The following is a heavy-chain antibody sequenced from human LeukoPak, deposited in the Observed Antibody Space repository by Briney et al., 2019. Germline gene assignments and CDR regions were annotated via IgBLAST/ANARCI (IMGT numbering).Heavy chain of an antibody. CDR1: GYTFTTYD. V-gene: IGHV1-8*01. J-gene: IGHJ6*03. CDR2: MSPNSGNT. CDR3: ARGYSGYDSAPPYYYYYMDV. D-gene: IGHD5-12*01. Sequence: PGASVKVSCKASGYTFTTYDINWVRQATGQGLEWMGWMSPNSGNTGYAQQFQGRITMTRNTSITTAYMELRSLRSEDTAIYFCARGYSGYDSAPPYYYYYMDVWGKGTTVTISS.